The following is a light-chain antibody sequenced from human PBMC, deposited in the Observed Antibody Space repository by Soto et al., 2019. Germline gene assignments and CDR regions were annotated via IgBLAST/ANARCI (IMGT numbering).Light chain of an antibody. Sequence: EIVLPQSQETLSLSPGERASLSCRASQSVSSNYLAWYQQISGQAPSLLIYDVSRRATGIPERFSGSGSGTDFTLIISRLEPEDFAVYYCQQYGSSPRTFGQGTKVDI. CDR3: QQYGSSPRT. CDR2: DVS. J-gene: IGKJ1*01. CDR1: QSVSSNY. V-gene: IGKV3-20*01.